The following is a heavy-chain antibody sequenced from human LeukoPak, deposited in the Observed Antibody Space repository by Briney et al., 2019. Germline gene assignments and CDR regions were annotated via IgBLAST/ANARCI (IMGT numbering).Heavy chain of an antibody. CDR1: GFTFSTYG. Sequence: GRSLRLSCAASGFTFSTYGMHWVRQAPGKGLEWVAVIWYDGSIKYYADSVKGRFTISGDNSKNTLYLQMDSLRAEDTAVYYCARDRVVVPAAIHWFDPWGQGTLVTVSS. CDR3: ARDRVVVPAAIHWFDP. D-gene: IGHD2-2*01. J-gene: IGHJ5*02. CDR2: IWYDGSIK. V-gene: IGHV3-33*01.